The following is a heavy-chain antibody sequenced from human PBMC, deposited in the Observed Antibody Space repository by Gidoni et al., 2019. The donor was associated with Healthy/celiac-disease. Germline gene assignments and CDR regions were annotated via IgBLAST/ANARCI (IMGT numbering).Heavy chain of an antibody. CDR1: GYTFTGYY. J-gene: IGHJ4*02. D-gene: IGHD2-2*01. Sequence: QLVQSGAEVKKPGASVKVSCKASGYTFTGYYMHWVRQAPGQGLEWMGWINPNSGGTNYAQKFQGRVTMTRDTSISTAYMALSRLRSDDTAVYYCAREASPAALFLRLDTPDYWGQGTLVTVSS. V-gene: IGHV1-2*02. CDR3: AREASPAALFLRLDTPDY. CDR2: INPNSGGT.